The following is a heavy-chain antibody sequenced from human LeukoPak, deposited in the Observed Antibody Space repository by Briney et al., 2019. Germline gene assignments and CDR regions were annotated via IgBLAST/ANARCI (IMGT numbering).Heavy chain of an antibody. V-gene: IGHV1-2*02. CDR2: INPNSGGT. CDR1: GYTFSGYY. CDR3: ARDGGDDIVVVPDMDY. J-gene: IGHJ4*02. D-gene: IGHD2-2*01. Sequence: ASLKASCKASGYTFSGYYMHWVRQAPGQGLEWMGWINPNSGGTNYAQKFQGRVTMTRDTSISTAYMELSRLRSDDTAVYYCARDGGDDIVVVPDMDYWGQVTLVTVSS.